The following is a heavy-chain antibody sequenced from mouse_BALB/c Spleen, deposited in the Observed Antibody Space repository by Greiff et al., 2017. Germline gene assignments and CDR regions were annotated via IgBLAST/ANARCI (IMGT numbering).Heavy chain of an antibody. CDR1: GFSLTSYD. J-gene: IGHJ3*01. Sequence: VMLVESGPGLVAPSQSLSITCTVSGFSLTSYDISWIRQPPGKGLEWLGVIWTGGGTNYNSAFMSRLSISKDNSKSQVFLKMNSLQTDDTAIYYCVRAPYGLGAYWGQGTLVTVSA. CDR3: VRAPYGLGAY. CDR2: IWTGGGT. V-gene: IGHV2-9-2*01. D-gene: IGHD3-1*01.